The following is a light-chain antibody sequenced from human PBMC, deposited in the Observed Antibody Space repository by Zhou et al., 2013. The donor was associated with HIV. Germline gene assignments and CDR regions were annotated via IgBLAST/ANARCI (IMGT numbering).Light chain of an antibody. V-gene: IGKV1-12*01. CDR3: QQYYSYPLT. CDR1: QGISTW. Sequence: DIQMTQSPSSVSASVGDRVTITCRASQGISTWLGWYQQKAGKAPKLLIFPASSLQSGVPSRFSGSGSGTHFTLTINSLQPEDFATYYCQQYYSYPLTFGGGTKVEIK. CDR2: PAS. J-gene: IGKJ4*01.